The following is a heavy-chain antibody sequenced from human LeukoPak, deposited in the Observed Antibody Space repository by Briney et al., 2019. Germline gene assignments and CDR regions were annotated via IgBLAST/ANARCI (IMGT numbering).Heavy chain of an antibody. CDR3: ARESGGMDV. J-gene: IGHJ6*02. V-gene: IGHV3-11*05. CDR1: GFIFSIYS. CDR2: ISSSSSYT. Sequence: GGSLRLSCAASGFIFSIYSMSWIRQAPGKGLEWGSYISSSSSYTNYADSVKGRFTISRDNAKNSLYLQMNSLRAEDTAVYYCARESGGMDVWGQGTTVTVSS.